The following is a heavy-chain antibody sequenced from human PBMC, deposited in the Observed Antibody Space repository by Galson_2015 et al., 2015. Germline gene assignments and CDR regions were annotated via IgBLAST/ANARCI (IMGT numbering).Heavy chain of an antibody. Sequence: CAISGDSVSRLRAAWYWIRQSPSRGLEWLGRTSYRSTWYNDYAVSVKSRTTINPDTSKNQFSLLLNSVTPEDTAVYYCAREFYGMYVWGQGTTVTVSS. CDR2: TSYRSTWYN. CDR3: AREFYGMYV. CDR1: GDSVSRLRAA. J-gene: IGHJ6*02. V-gene: IGHV6-1*01.